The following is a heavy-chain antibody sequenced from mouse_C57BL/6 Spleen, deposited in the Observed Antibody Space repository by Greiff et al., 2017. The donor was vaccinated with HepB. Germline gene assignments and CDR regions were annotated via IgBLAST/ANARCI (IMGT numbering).Heavy chain of an antibody. V-gene: IGHV1-82*01. CDR1: GYAFSSSW. J-gene: IGHJ4*01. D-gene: IGHD3-2*02. CDR3: ARGGSSGYNAMDY. Sequence: VQLQQSGPELVKPGASVKISCKASGYAFSSSWMNWVKQRPGKGLEWIGRIYPGDGDTNYNGKFKGKATLTADKSYSTAYMHLSSLTSEDSAVYFCARGGSSGYNAMDYWGQGTSVTVSS. CDR2: IYPGDGDT.